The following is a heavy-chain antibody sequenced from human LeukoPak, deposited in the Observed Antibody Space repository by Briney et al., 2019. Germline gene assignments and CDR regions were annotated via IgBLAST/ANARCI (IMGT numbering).Heavy chain of an antibody. Sequence: SEALSLTCTVSGGSLSSGSSYWSWIRQHPGKGLEWIGYIFYTGSTYYNPSLNSRINISVVTSKNQFSLQLSSVTAADTAVYYCARVGIISEPTATFYFDYWGQGTLVTVSS. D-gene: IGHD1-1*01. CDR2: IFYTGST. J-gene: IGHJ4*02. CDR3: ARVGIISEPTATFYFDY. V-gene: IGHV4-31*03. CDR1: GGSLSSGSSY.